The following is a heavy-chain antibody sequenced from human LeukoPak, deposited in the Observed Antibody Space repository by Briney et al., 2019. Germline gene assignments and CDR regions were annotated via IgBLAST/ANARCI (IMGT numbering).Heavy chain of an antibody. CDR3: AKESQTYYDIMTGYPNYYFDY. Sequence: GGSLRLSCAASKFTFSTSAMSWVRQAPGKGLEWVSAISGSGANTYYVDSVKGRFTISRDNSKNTLYLEMSSLRSDDTAVYYCAKESQTYYDIMTGYPNYYFDYWGQGTLDTVSS. J-gene: IGHJ4*02. D-gene: IGHD3-9*01. CDR2: ISGSGANT. CDR1: KFTFSTSA. V-gene: IGHV3-23*01.